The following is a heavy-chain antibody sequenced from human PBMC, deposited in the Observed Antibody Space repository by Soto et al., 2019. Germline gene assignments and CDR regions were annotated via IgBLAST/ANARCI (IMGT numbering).Heavy chain of an antibody. V-gene: IGHV4-31*03. CDR1: GGSISSGGYY. J-gene: IGHJ6*02. CDR3: ARDRRDILTGYSYGMDV. D-gene: IGHD3-9*01. Sequence: TSETLSLTCTVSGGSISSGGYYWSWIRQHPGKGLEWIGYIYYSGSTYYNPSLKSRVTISVDTSKNQFSLKLSSVTAADTAVYYCARDRRDILTGYSYGMDVWGQGTTVTV. CDR2: IYYSGST.